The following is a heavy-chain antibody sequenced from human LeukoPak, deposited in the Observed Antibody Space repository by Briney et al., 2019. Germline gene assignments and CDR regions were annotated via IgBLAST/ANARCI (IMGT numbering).Heavy chain of an antibody. D-gene: IGHD6-6*01. V-gene: IGHV4-59*11. CDR1: DGSLSGHY. CDR2: VYYSGST. Sequence: SETLSLTCTVSDGSLSGHYWSWIRQPPGKGLESIGFVYYSGSTNYNPSLKSRVTISVDTSENQFSLKLSSVTAADTAVYYCARVLWAARPSWGQGTLVTVSS. J-gene: IGHJ4*02. CDR3: ARVLWAARPS.